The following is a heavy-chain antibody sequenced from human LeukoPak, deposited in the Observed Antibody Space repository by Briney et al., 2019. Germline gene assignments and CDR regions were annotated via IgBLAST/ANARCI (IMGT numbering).Heavy chain of an antibody. V-gene: IGHV3-23*01. J-gene: IGHJ4*02. CDR3: AKVHCGGMIVVVPTFDY. Sequence: PGGSLRLSCAASGFTFSSYAMSWVHQAPGKGLEWVSAISGSGGSTYYADSVKGRFTISRDNSKNTLYLQMNSLRAENTAVYYCAKVHCGGMIVVVPTFDYWGQGTLVTVSS. D-gene: IGHD3-22*01. CDR2: ISGSGGST. CDR1: GFTFSSYA.